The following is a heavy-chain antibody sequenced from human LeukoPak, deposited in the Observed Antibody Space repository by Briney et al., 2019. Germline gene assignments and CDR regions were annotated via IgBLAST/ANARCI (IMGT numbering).Heavy chain of an antibody. V-gene: IGHV3-38-3*01. Sequence: GGSLRLSCAASGFTVSSNEMSWVRQAPGKGLEGVSSISGGSTYYADSRKGRFTISRDNSKNTLYLQMNSLRAEATAVYYCAKSARYSGYDPLRQAFDIWGQGTMVTVSS. CDR3: AKSARYSGYDPLRQAFDI. D-gene: IGHD5-12*01. CDR2: ISGGST. CDR1: GFTVSSNE. J-gene: IGHJ3*02.